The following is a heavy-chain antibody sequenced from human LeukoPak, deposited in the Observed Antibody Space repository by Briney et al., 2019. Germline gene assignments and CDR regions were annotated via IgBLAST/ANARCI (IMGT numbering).Heavy chain of an antibody. V-gene: IGHV4-39*01. J-gene: IGHJ4*02. D-gene: IGHD6-19*01. CDR1: GGSISSSNYY. CDR2: IYYSGST. Sequence: SETLSLTCTVSGGSISSSNYYWGWIRQPPGKGLESVGNIYYSGSTYYKPSLKTRVTISVDTSKNQFSLKLTSVTAADTAVYYCARHASVDGNWPRPLDYWGQGSLVTVSS. CDR3: ARHASVDGNWPRPLDY.